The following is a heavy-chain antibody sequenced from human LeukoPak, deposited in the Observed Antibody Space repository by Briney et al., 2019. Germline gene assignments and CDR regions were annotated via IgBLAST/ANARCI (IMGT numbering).Heavy chain of an antibody. J-gene: IGHJ6*02. CDR3: ARAHATYYYYGMDV. V-gene: IGHV4-39*07. CDR2: IYSSVST. Sequence: SETLSLTCTVSGGSISSNAYYWAWIRQPPGKGLEWIGSIYSSVSTYYNPSLKSRVTISVDTSKNQFSLRLSSVTAADTAVYYCARAHATYYYYGMDVWAKGPRSPSP. CDR1: GGSISSNAYY.